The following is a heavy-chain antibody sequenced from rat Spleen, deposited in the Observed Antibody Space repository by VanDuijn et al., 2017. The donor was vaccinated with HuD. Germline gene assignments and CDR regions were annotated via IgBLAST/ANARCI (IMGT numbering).Heavy chain of an antibody. CDR3: AREGIGTTAFDY. CDR1: GFTFSNYG. D-gene: IGHD1-5*01. J-gene: IGHJ2*01. Sequence: EVQLVESGGGLVQSGRSLKLSCAASGFTFSNYGMAWVRQTPTKGLEWVASISTGGGNTYYRDSVKGRFTISRDNAKSTLYLQMDSLRSEDTATYYCAREGIGTTAFDYWGQGVMVTVSS. CDR2: ISTGGGNT. V-gene: IGHV5S13*01.